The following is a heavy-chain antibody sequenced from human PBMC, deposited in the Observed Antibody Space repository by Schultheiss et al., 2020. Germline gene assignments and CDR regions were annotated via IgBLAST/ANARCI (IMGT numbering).Heavy chain of an antibody. CDR1: GYSFTSYW. V-gene: IGHV5-51*01. J-gene: IGHJ6*02. D-gene: IGHD3-16*01. CDR3: ARRGGGVRGPYYYYGMDV. CDR2: IYPGDSDT. Sequence: GESLKISCKGSGYSFTSYWIGWVRQMPGKGLEWMGIIYPGDSDTRYSPSFQGQVTISADKSISTAYLQWSSLKASDTAMYYCARRGGGVRGPYYYYGMDVWGQGTTVTVS.